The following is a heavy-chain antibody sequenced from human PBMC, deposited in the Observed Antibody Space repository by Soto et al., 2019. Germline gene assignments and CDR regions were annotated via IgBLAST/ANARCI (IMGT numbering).Heavy chain of an antibody. Sequence: GGSLRLSCAASGFTFSDYYMSWIRQAPGKGLEWVSYISSSGSTIYYADSVKGRFTISRDNAKNSLYLQMNSLRAEDTAVYYCAGASLVVVPAAMGGGAFDIWGQGTMVTVSS. J-gene: IGHJ3*02. V-gene: IGHV3-11*01. CDR1: GFTFSDYY. D-gene: IGHD2-2*01. CDR2: ISSSGSTI. CDR3: AGASLVVVPAAMGGGAFDI.